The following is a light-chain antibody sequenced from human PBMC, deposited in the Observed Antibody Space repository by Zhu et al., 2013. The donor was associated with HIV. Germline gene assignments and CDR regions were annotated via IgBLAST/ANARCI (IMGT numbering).Light chain of an antibody. J-gene: IGKJ2*01. CDR2: DAS. CDR3: QQYYSTPYT. Sequence: EIVLTQSPATLSLSPGERATLSCRASQSVRGYLAWYQQRVGQAPRLLIYDASNRATGIPAKFSGSGSGTDFTLTISSLQAEDVAVYYCQQYYSTPYTFGQGTKLEIK. V-gene: IGKV3-11*01. CDR1: QSVRGY.